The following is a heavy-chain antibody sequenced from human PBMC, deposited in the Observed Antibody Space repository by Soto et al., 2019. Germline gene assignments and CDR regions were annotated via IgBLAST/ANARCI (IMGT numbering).Heavy chain of an antibody. J-gene: IGHJ6*02. V-gene: IGHV5-51*01. Sequence: GESLKISCXGSGYSFTSYWIGWVRQMPGKGLEWMGIIYPGDSDTRYSPSFQGQVTISADRSISTAYLQWSSLKASDTAMYYCARGGDFWSGYYPHYYYYGMDVWGQGTTVTVSS. CDR1: GYSFTSYW. D-gene: IGHD3-3*01. CDR3: ARGGDFWSGYYPHYYYYGMDV. CDR2: IYPGDSDT.